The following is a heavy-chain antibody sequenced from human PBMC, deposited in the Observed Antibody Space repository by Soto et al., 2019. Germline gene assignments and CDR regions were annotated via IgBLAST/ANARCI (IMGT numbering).Heavy chain of an antibody. J-gene: IGHJ4*02. D-gene: IGHD7-27*01. CDR2: MNHNSGNT. V-gene: IGHV1-8*01. CDR3: AEGPRNWGFDY. Sequence: QVQLVQAGAEVKKPGASVKGSCKASGYTFTSDEMNWERQATGQGREWMGGMNHNSGNTAYAQNVQGRVTMTRETSISTAYIELNSLTSEDTAVYYCAEGPRNWGFDYWGQGTLVTVSS. CDR1: GYTFTSDE.